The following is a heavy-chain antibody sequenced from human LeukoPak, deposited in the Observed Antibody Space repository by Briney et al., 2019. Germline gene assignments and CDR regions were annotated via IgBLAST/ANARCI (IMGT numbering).Heavy chain of an antibody. CDR3: ARISFQGHSSSSRSGPYYFDY. D-gene: IGHD6-6*01. CDR1: GFSLASRGMC. Sequence: SGPTLSPPTPPLTLTFTISGFSLASRGMCVSWICQPQGKTLEWFSIIALDDDKYYNTSVKTRLPISKDTSKNQVVLTMTNMDPVNTSTYYCARISFQGHSSSSRSGPYYFDYWGQGTLVTVSS. V-gene: IGHV2-70*01. CDR2: IALDDDK. J-gene: IGHJ4*02.